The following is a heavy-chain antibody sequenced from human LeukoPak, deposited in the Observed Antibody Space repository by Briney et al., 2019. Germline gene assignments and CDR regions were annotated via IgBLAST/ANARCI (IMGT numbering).Heavy chain of an antibody. V-gene: IGHV3-30*18. Sequence: PGRSLRLSCAASGFTFTTYGMHWVRQAPGKGLEWVAVISYDGSNKYYADSVKGRFTISRDNSKNTLNLQMNSLRAEDTAVYYCAKASSGYYYDSSGYYIDYWGQGTLVTVSS. CDR2: ISYDGSNK. J-gene: IGHJ4*02. CDR3: AKASSGYYYDSSGYYIDY. CDR1: GFTFTTYG. D-gene: IGHD3-22*01.